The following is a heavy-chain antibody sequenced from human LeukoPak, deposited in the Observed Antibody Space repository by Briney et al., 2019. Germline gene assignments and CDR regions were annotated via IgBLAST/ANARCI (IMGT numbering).Heavy chain of an antibody. CDR1: GFTFSTSG. J-gene: IGHJ4*02. Sequence: GGSLRLSCAAPGFTFSTSGMHWARQAPGKGLEWVAFIRYDGNDKYYADSVKGRFTISRANSKNSLYLQINTLRPVDTAVYYCAKGEWLADSWGQGTLITVSS. V-gene: IGHV3-30*02. CDR3: AKGEWLADS. CDR2: IRYDGNDK. D-gene: IGHD3-3*01.